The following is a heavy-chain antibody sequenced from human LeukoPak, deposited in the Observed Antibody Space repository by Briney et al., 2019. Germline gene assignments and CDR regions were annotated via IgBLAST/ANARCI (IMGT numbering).Heavy chain of an antibody. CDR1: GFTFSGYW. D-gene: IGHD3-9*01. V-gene: IGHV4-39*01. CDR2: IYYSGST. J-gene: IGHJ6*03. Sequence: GSLRLSCAASGFTFSGYWMSWIRQPPGKGLEWIGSIYYSGSTYYNPSLKSRVTISVDTSKNQFSLKLSSVTAADTAVYYCARHVIRYFDWPYYMDVWGKGTTVTISS. CDR3: ARHVIRYFDWPYYMDV.